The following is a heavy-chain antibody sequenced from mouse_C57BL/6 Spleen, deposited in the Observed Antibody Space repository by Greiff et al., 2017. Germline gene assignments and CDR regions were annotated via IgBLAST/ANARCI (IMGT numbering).Heavy chain of an antibody. CDR2: IDPETGGT. J-gene: IGHJ2*01. CDR1: GYTFTDYE. Sequence: VQGVESGAELVRPGASVTLSCKASGYTFTDYEMHWVQQTPVHGLEWIGAIDPETGGTAYHQKFKGMFILTADKAYSTAYMELRSLTSEDSAVYYCTRRGGFYYFCYWGQGITLTGSS. CDR3: TRRGGFYYFCY. V-gene: IGHV1-15*01.